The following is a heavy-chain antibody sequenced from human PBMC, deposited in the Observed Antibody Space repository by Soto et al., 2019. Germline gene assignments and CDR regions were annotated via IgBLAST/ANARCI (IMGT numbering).Heavy chain of an antibody. CDR3: ARDYPSSSWYYYYYYGMDV. D-gene: IGHD6-13*01. CDR2: INPNSGGT. CDR1: GYTFTGYY. J-gene: IGHJ6*02. Sequence: ASVKVSCKASGYTFTGYYMHWVRQAPGQGLEWMGWINPNSGGTNYAQKFQGRVTMTRDTSISTAYMEPSRLRSDDTAVYYCARDYPSSSWYYYYYYGMDVWGQGTTVTVSS. V-gene: IGHV1-2*02.